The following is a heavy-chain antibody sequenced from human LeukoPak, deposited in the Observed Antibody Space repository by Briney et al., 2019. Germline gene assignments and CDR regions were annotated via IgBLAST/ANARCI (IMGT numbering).Heavy chain of an antibody. CDR1: GGSISSHH. J-gene: IGHJ4*02. Sequence: SETLSLTCTVSGGSISSHHWSWIRRPPGKGLEWIGYVSYSGSTNYNPSLKSRVTISVDTSKNQFSLKLSSVTAADSAVYYCASRSSSSWGFFDYWGQGTLVTVSS. CDR2: VSYSGST. V-gene: IGHV4-59*08. D-gene: IGHD6-13*01. CDR3: ASRSSSSWGFFDY.